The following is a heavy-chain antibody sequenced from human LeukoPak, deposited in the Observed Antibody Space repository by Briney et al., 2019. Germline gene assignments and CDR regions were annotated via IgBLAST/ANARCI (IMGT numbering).Heavy chain of an antibody. J-gene: IGHJ5*02. D-gene: IGHD2-2*01. Sequence: SQTLLLTCAISGDSVSSNSVTWNWIRQSPSRGLEWLGRTYYRSTWYNDYAVSVRGRITVNPDTSKNQFSLHLNSVTPEDTAVYYCARRLTQYDCFDPWGQGILVTVSS. CDR1: GDSVSSNSVT. CDR3: ARRLTQYDCFDP. CDR2: TYYRSTWYN. V-gene: IGHV6-1*01.